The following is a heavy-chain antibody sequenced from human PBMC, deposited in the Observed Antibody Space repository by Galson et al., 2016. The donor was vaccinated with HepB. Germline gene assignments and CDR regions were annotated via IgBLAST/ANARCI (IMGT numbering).Heavy chain of an antibody. J-gene: IGHJ6*02. CDR2: INTIIEKT. Sequence: SVKVSCKAFGYRFTQYSMNWVRQAPGQGLEWVGQINTIIEKTTYGQGCTGRCVFSLDTSVSTAYLEISSLKAEDTGVYFCTASGNFDNMDVWGQGTTVTVSS. V-gene: IGHV7-4-1*02. D-gene: IGHD3-9*01. CDR3: TASGNFDNMDV. CDR1: GYRFTQYS.